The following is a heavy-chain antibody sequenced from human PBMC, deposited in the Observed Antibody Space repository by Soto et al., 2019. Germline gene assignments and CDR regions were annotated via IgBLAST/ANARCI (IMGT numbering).Heavy chain of an antibody. D-gene: IGHD1-1*01. Sequence: SGPTLVNPTQALTLTCTLSGISLSTSGVGLGWIRQTPGKALEWLALVYWNDDKHYSPSLKSRLTITKDTSKNQAILTMTNMDPVDTATYFCARGLATLPVFAFDIWGQGTVVTVSS. V-gene: IGHV2-5*01. J-gene: IGHJ3*02. CDR3: ARGLATLPVFAFDI. CDR2: VYWNDDK. CDR1: GISLSTSGVG.